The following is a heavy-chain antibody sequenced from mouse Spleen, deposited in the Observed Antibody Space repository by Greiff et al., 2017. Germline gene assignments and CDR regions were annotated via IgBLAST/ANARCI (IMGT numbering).Heavy chain of an antibody. Sequence: EVQLVESGAELVRPGASVKLSCTASGFNIKDDYMHWVKQRPEQGLEWIGWIDPENGDTEYASKFQGKATITADTSSNTAYLQLSSLTSEDTAVYYCTTTGTVRDYWGQGTSVTVSS. V-gene: IGHV14-4*01. CDR2: IDPENGDT. CDR1: GFNIKDDY. CDR3: TTTGTVRDY. D-gene: IGHD4-1*01. J-gene: IGHJ4*01.